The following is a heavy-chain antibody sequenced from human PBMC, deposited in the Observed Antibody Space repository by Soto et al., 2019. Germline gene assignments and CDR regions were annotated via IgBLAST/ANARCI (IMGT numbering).Heavy chain of an antibody. CDR3: ARDRRQQRVLLATNNRFDP. D-gene: IGHD6-13*01. Sequence: GGSLRLSCAASGFTFSSYAMHWVRQAPGKGLEWVAVISYDGSNKYYADSVKGRFTISRDNSKNTLYLQMNSLRAEDTAVYYCARDRRQQRVLLATNNRFDPWGQGTLVSVSS. CDR2: ISYDGSNK. V-gene: IGHV3-30-3*01. J-gene: IGHJ5*02. CDR1: GFTFSSYA.